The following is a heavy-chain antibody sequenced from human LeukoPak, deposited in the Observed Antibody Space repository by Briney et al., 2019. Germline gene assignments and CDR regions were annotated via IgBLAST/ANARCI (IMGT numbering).Heavy chain of an antibody. J-gene: IGHJ3*02. CDR3: ARGRMRGYYYDSSRAFDI. CDR1: GGSFSGYY. D-gene: IGHD3-22*01. V-gene: IGHV4-34*01. CDR2: INHSGST. Sequence: SETLSLTCAVYGGSFSGYYWSWIRQPPGKGLEWIGEINHSGSTNYTPSLKSRVTISVDTSKNQFSLKLSSVTAADTAVYYCARGRMRGYYYDSSRAFDIWGQGTMVSVSS.